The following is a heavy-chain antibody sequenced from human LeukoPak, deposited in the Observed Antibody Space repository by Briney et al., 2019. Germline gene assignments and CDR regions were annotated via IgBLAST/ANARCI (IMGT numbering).Heavy chain of an antibody. CDR2: IYYSGST. CDR1: GGSISSSSYY. Sequence: SETLSLTCTVSGGSISSSSYYWGWIRQPPGKGLEWIGSIYYSGSTNYNPSLKSRVTISVDTSKNQFSLKLSSVTAADTAVYYCARVETNYDILTGYYLNWFDPWGQGTLVTVSS. CDR3: ARVETNYDILTGYYLNWFDP. D-gene: IGHD3-9*01. V-gene: IGHV4-39*07. J-gene: IGHJ5*02.